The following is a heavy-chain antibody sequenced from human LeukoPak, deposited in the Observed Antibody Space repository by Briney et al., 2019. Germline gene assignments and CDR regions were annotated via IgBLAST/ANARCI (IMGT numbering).Heavy chain of an antibody. J-gene: IGHJ3*02. CDR2: IIPIFGTA. CDR1: GGTFSSYA. D-gene: IGHD6-19*01. V-gene: IGHV1-69*13. CDR3: AREPQSVACPASAFDI. Sequence: SVKVSCKASGGTFSSYAISWVRQAPGQGLEWMGGIIPIFGTANYAQKFQGRVTITADESTSTAYMELSSLRSEDTAVYYCAREPQSVACPASAFDIWGQGTMVTVSS.